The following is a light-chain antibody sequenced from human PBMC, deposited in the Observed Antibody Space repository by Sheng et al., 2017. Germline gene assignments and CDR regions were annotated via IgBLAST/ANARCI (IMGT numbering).Light chain of an antibody. CDR2: AAS. Sequence: DIQMTQSSSSLSASVGDRVTITCRASQSIANYLNWYQQKPGGAPKLLISAASRLQSGVPSRFSGSTSGTDFTLTISGLQPDDFATYYCQQYSTKSATFGQGTKVEIK. CDR1: QSIANY. CDR3: QQYSTKSAT. V-gene: IGKV1-39*01. J-gene: IGKJ1*01.